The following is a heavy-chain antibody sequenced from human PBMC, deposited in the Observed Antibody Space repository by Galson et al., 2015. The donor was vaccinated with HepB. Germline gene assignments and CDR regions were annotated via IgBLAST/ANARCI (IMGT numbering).Heavy chain of an antibody. J-gene: IGHJ4*02. CDR2: ISNDGSDK. Sequence: SLRLSCAASGFSFRSYGMHWVRQAPGKRLEWVAVISNDGSDKYYVDSVKGRFTISRDNSKNTLYLQINSLRPEDTAVYYCAKRGDYSWETDYWGQETLVTDSS. D-gene: IGHD2-21*02. CDR1: GFSFRSYG. CDR3: AKRGDYSWETDY. V-gene: IGHV3-30*18.